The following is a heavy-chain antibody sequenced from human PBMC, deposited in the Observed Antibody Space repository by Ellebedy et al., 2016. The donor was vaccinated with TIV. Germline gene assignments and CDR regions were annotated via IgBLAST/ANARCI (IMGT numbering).Heavy chain of an antibody. J-gene: IGHJ4*02. V-gene: IGHV4-31*03. Sequence: LRLSCTVSGGSITNGGYYWSWLRQLPGKGLEWIGHIHYSGSTSYRSSLRSRLTISLDSSKNQFSLNLTSVTGADTAVYYCARDPSIAAMGSYFDYWGQGSLVTVSS. CDR1: GGSITNGGYY. CDR2: IHYSGST. CDR3: ARDPSIAAMGSYFDY. D-gene: IGHD6-6*01.